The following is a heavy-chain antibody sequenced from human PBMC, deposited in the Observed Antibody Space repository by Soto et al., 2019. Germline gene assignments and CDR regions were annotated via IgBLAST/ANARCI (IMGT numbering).Heavy chain of an antibody. Sequence: PGGSLRLSCAASGFTFSSYSMNWVRQAPGKGLEWVSSISSSSSYIYYADSVKGRFTISRDNAKNSLYLQMNSLRAEDTAVYYCARVATPRGNWFDPWGQGTLVTVSS. CDR2: ISSSSSYI. CDR1: GFTFSSYS. V-gene: IGHV3-21*01. J-gene: IGHJ5*02. CDR3: ARVATPRGNWFDP.